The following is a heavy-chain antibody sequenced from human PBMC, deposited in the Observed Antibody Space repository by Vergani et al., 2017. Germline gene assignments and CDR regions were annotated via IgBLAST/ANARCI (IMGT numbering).Heavy chain of an antibody. V-gene: IGHV4-4*07. J-gene: IGHJ6*02. D-gene: IGHD6-6*01. CDR3: ARGGCSSSSGLYYGMDV. CDR2: IYTSGST. Sequence: QVQLQESGPGLVKPSETLSLTCTVSGGSISSYYWSWIRQPAGKGLEWIGRIYTSGSTNYNPSPKSRVTMSVDTSKNQFPLKLSFVTAADTAVYYCARGGCSSSSGLYYGMDVWGQGTTVTVSS. CDR1: GGSISSYY.